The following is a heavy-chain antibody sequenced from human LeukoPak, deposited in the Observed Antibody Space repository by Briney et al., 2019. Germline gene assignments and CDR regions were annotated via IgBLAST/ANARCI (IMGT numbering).Heavy chain of an antibody. CDR1: GFIFSSYW. J-gene: IGHJ5*02. V-gene: IGHV3-7*05. CDR2: INQAGSEK. D-gene: IGHD2-15*01. Sequence: PGGSLRLSCAASGFIFSSYWVRWVRQAPGKGLEWVANINQAGSEKYYVDSVKGRFTISRDNAKNSLFLQMNSLRAEDTAVYFCARVVVGVTNRFDPWGQGTLVIVSS. CDR3: ARVVVGVTNRFDP.